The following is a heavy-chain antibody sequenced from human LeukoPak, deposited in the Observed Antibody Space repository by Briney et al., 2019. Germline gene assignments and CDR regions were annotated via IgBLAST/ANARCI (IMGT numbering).Heavy chain of an antibody. D-gene: IGHD5-24*01. CDR1: GYTFTDYY. Sequence: GASVKVSCKASGYTFTDYYMHWVRQAPGQGLEWMGWINPNSGGTNYAQKFQGRVTMTRDTSISTAYMELSRLRSDDTAVYYCARVSSGLQFKRGGYYFDYWGQGTLVTVSS. CDR3: ARVSSGLQFKRGGYYFDY. J-gene: IGHJ4*02. CDR2: INPNSGGT. V-gene: IGHV1-2*02.